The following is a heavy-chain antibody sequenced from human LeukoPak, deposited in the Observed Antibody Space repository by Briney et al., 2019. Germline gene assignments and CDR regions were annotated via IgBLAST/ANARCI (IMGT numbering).Heavy chain of an antibody. CDR2: INPSGGST. CDR3: ARVNAKVGRVATIFSSGYYFDY. CDR1: GYTLTSYY. Sequence: ASVKVSCKASGYTLTSYYMHWVRQAPGQGLEWMGIINPSGGSTSYAQKFQGRVTITADKSTSTAYMELSSLRSEDTAVYYCARVNAKVGRVATIFSSGYYFDYWGQGTLVTVSS. D-gene: IGHD5-12*01. J-gene: IGHJ4*02. V-gene: IGHV1-46*01.